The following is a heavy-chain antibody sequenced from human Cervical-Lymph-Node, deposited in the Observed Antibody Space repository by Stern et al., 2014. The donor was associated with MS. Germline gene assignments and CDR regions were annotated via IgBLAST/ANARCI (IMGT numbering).Heavy chain of an antibody. Sequence: QVQLVQSGAELKKPGASVKVSCKTSGFTFTNYGFSWVRQAPGQGLEWMAWISPYNNNTNFARELQGRVTLTIDTPTSTVYMEVRSLRPDDTAVYYCARASKYYDTDGCDYWGQGTLVTVSS. V-gene: IGHV1-18*01. CDR2: ISPYNNNT. J-gene: IGHJ4*02. CDR1: GFTFTNYG. D-gene: IGHD3-22*01. CDR3: ARASKYYDTDGCDY.